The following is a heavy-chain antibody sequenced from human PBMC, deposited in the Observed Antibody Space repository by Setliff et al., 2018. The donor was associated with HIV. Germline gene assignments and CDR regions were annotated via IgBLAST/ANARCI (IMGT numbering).Heavy chain of an antibody. CDR3: ASLPPLYDSSGYYFDY. J-gene: IGHJ4*02. Sequence: SETLSLTCAVSGYSISSGYYWGWIRQPPGKGLEWIASIFHSGSTYYNPSLNSRVTISVDASKNQFSLKLSSVTAADTAVYYCASLPPLYDSSGYYFDYWGQGTLVTVSS. CDR1: GYSISSGYY. CDR2: IFHSGST. D-gene: IGHD3-22*01. V-gene: IGHV4-38-2*01.